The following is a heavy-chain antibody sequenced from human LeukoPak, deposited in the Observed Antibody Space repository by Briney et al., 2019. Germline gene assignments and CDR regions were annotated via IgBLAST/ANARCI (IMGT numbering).Heavy chain of an antibody. Sequence: ASVKVSCKASGYTFISYYMHWVRQAPGQGLEWMGIINPSGGSTSYAQKFQGRVTMTRDTSTSTVYMELSSLRSEDTAVYYCAQDISGGMYGIWFDPWGQGTLVTVSS. J-gene: IGHJ5*02. CDR1: GYTFISYY. D-gene: IGHD2-8*01. CDR3: AQDISGGMYGIWFDP. CDR2: INPSGGST. V-gene: IGHV1-46*01.